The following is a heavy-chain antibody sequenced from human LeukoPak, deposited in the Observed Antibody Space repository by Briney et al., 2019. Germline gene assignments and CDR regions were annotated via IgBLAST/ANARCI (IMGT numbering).Heavy chain of an antibody. V-gene: IGHV1-8*01. D-gene: IGHD2-21*01. CDR2: INPHSGAT. J-gene: IGHJ1*01. CDR3: ARNSAGERYFQH. CDR1: GYTFANYD. Sequence: ASVKVSCKASGYTFANYDINWVRQATGQGLEWMGWINPHSGATRYAEKFQGRVTMTRDTSISTAYMELSSLKSEDTAVYYCARNSAGERYFQHWGQGTLVTVSS.